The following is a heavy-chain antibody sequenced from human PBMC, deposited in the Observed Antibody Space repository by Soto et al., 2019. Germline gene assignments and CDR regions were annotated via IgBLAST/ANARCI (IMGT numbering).Heavy chain of an antibody. J-gene: IGHJ1*01. Sequence: EVQLVESGGVMIQRGGSLRLSCEASGFRFSDYDMHWVRQHPGKGLEWVSGIGNNADTHYSDSVKGRFTISRENDKNSLFLQMNSLKADDTAVYFCARGRPFWSAFYIDHWGQGTRVTVSS. D-gene: IGHD3-3*01. V-gene: IGHV3-13*01. CDR3: ARGRPFWSAFYIDH. CDR1: GFRFSDYD. CDR2: IGNNADT.